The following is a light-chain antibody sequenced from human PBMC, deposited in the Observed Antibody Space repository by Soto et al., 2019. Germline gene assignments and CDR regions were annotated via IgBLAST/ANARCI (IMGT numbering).Light chain of an antibody. CDR3: QHYNSYSDA. J-gene: IGKJ1*01. Sequence: IQLTQSPSSLSASVGDRVTITCRASQGISSYLAWYQQKPGKAPKLLIYKASTLKSGVPSRFSGSGSGTEFTLTISSLQPDDFATYYCQHYNSYSDAFGQGTKVDIK. CDR2: KAS. CDR1: QGISSY. V-gene: IGKV1-5*03.